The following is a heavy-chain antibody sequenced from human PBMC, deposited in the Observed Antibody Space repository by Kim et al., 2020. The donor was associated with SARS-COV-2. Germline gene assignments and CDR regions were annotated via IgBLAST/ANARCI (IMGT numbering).Heavy chain of an antibody. D-gene: IGHD3-10*01. V-gene: IGHV3-11*03. Sequence: GGSLRLSCAASGFTFSDYYMSWIRQAPGKGLEWVSYISSSSSYTNYADSVKGRFTISRDNAKNSLYLQMNSLRAEDTAVYYCASGTSRGVGPGLFDYWGQGTLVTVSS. CDR2: ISSSSSYT. CDR1: GFTFSDYY. CDR3: ASGTSRGVGPGLFDY. J-gene: IGHJ4*02.